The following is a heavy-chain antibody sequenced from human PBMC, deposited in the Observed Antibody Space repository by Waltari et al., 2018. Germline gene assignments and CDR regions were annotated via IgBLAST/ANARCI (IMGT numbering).Heavy chain of an antibody. CDR1: GDSIKTATYY. Sequence: QVQLQESGPGMLRPSETLSLTCTVSGDSIKTATYYWGWIRQSPGKGLECLGTIHSSGTTYVPASLEPRVTISVDTLNNRFSLDLRSATAADTAVYFCARLVWFGAWIDNWGQGSLVTVSS. CDR2: IHSSGTT. D-gene: IGHD3-10*01. V-gene: IGHV4-39*01. J-gene: IGHJ4*02. CDR3: ARLVWFGAWIDN.